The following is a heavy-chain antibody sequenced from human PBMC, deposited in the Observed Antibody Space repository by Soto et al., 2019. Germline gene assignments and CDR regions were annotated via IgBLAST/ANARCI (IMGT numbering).Heavy chain of an antibody. CDR2: VYYSGST. Sequence: QVQLQESGPGLVKPSQTLSLTCTVSGGSISSGGYYWSWIRQHPGKGLEWLGYVYYSGSTYYNPSLKCRVTMSVDTSKNQFSLKLSSVTAADTAVYYCARVLYCSSTSCFYFDYWGQGTLVTVSS. D-gene: IGHD2-2*01. J-gene: IGHJ4*02. CDR3: ARVLYCSSTSCFYFDY. CDR1: GGSISSGGYY. V-gene: IGHV4-31*03.